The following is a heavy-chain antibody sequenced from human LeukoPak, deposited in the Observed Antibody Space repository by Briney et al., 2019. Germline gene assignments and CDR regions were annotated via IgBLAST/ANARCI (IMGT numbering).Heavy chain of an antibody. Sequence: PGGSLRLSCAASGFTFSSYSMNWVRQAPGKGLEWVSYISSSSSTIYYADSVKGRFTISRDNAKNSLYLQMNSLRAEDTAVYYCARENIVVVPAAPSYGMDVWGQGTTVTVSS. D-gene: IGHD2-2*01. CDR2: ISSSSSTI. V-gene: IGHV3-48*04. J-gene: IGHJ6*02. CDR1: GFTFSSYS. CDR3: ARENIVVVPAAPSYGMDV.